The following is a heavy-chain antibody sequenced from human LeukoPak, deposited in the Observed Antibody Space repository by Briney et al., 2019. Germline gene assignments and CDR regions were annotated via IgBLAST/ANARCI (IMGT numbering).Heavy chain of an antibody. J-gene: IGHJ4*02. V-gene: IGHV3-21*01. CDR1: GFTFGDYA. CDR2: ISSTSTYI. CDR3: ARGGGNFDY. Sequence: PGGSLRLSCTASGFTFGDYAMSWVRQAPGKGLEWVSSISSTSTYISYADSVKGRFTISRDNAKNSLYLQMNSLRAEDTAVYYCARGGGNFDYWGQGTLVTVSS. D-gene: IGHD2-15*01.